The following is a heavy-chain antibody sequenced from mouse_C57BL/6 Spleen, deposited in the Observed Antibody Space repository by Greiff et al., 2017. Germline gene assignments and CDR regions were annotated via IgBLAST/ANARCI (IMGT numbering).Heavy chain of an antibody. J-gene: IGHJ4*01. V-gene: IGHV1-82*01. CDR2: IYPGDGDT. D-gene: IGHD1-1*01. CDR1: GYAFSSSW. Sequence: QVQLQQSGPELVKPGASVKISCKASGYAFSSSWMNWVKQRPGKGLEWIGRIYPGDGDTNYNGKFKGKATLTADKSSSTAYMQLSSLTSEDSAVYFCARNFTTMDYWGQGTSVTVSS. CDR3: ARNFTTMDY.